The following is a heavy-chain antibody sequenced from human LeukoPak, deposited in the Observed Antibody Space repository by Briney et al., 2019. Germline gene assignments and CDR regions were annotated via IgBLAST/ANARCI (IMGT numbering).Heavy chain of an antibody. D-gene: IGHD2-2*01. Sequence: SDPLSLTCTVKGGFWDNYYWCWIRQAPGRWLDRIGECDLRGRTKYNPSLKNRLTIFVDTSKNQLSVKVTSVTAADTAVYYCARPHYCTSTTCTGPFHIWGQGTLVTVSS. CDR1: GGFWDNYY. CDR3: ARPHYCTSTTCTGPFHI. J-gene: IGHJ3*02. V-gene: IGHV4-34*01. CDR2: CDLRGRT.